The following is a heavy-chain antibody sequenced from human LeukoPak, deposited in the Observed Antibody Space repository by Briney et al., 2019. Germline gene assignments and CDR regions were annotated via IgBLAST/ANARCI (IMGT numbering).Heavy chain of an antibody. J-gene: IGHJ4*02. CDR3: ARFKRAGGWSYFDY. CDR2: IYNSGST. CDR1: GGSISSNY. Sequence: SETLSLTCTVSGGSISSNYWSWIRQPPGKGLEWIGYIYNSGSTNYSPSLKSRVTISVDTSKNQFSLKLSSVTAADTAVYYCARFKRAGGWSYFDYWGQGTLVTVSS. D-gene: IGHD6-19*01. V-gene: IGHV4-59*01.